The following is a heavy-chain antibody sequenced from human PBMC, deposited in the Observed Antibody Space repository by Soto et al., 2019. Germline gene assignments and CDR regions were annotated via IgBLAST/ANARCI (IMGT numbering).Heavy chain of an antibody. CDR1: GFTFSSYG. CDR3: ARLYDSSGYYQFDY. Sequence: WGCLRLSCAASGFTFSSYGMHWVRQAPGKGLEWVAVIWYDGSNKYYADSVKGRFTISRDNSKNTLYLQMNSLRAEDTAVYYCARLYDSSGYYQFDYWGQGTLVTVSS. J-gene: IGHJ4*02. D-gene: IGHD3-22*01. V-gene: IGHV3-33*01. CDR2: IWYDGSNK.